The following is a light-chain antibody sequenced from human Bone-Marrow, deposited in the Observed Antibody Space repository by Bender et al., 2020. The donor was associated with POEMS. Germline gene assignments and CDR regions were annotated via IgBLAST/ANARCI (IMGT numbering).Light chain of an antibody. CDR2: DVN. CDR1: SGDVGGYNY. Sequence: QSALTQTASVSGSPGQSITISCTATSGDVGGYNYVSCYQQHPGKVPILMIYDVNNRPSGVSNRFSGSKSGNTASLTISGLQAEHEADYYCSSYTNSGTRVFGGGTKLTVL. CDR3: SSYTNSGTRV. V-gene: IGLV2-14*03. J-gene: IGLJ2*01.